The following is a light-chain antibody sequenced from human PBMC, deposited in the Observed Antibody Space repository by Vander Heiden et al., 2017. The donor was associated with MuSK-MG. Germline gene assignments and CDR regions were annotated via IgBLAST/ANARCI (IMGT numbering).Light chain of an antibody. CDR3: QQSDSIPCT. CDR1: QSISRS. V-gene: IGKV1-39*01. CDR2: AAS. Sequence: RVTITCRASQSISRSLNWYQQKPGKTPKPLIYAASSLQSGVPSRFSGSGSGTDFTLTISRLQPEDFATYYCQQSDSIPCTFGQGTKMDIK. J-gene: IGKJ2*02.